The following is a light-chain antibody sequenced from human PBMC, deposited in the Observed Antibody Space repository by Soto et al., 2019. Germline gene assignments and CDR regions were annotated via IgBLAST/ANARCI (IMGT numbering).Light chain of an antibody. J-gene: IGKJ4*01. Sequence: ELVLTQSPGTLSLSPGERATLSCRASPSVSSSYLAWYQQKPGQAPRLLIYGASSRATGIPDRFSGSGSRRDFTLTISRLAPEEFAVYYCQQYGSSPPNPTFGGGTKVEIK. CDR1: PSVSSSY. CDR2: GAS. CDR3: QQYGSSPPNPT. V-gene: IGKV3-20*01.